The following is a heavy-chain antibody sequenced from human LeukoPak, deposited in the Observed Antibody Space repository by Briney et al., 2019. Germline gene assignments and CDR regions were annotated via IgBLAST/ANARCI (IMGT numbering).Heavy chain of an antibody. Sequence: SVKVSCKASGFTFTSSAVQWVRQARGQRLEWIGWIVVGSDNTNYAQKFQERVTITRDMSTSTAYMELSSLRSEDTAVYYCAADRSVHYFDYWGQGTLVTVSS. J-gene: IGHJ4*02. CDR2: IVVGSDNT. V-gene: IGHV1-58*01. D-gene: IGHD3-3*01. CDR3: AADRSVHYFDY. CDR1: GFTFTSSA.